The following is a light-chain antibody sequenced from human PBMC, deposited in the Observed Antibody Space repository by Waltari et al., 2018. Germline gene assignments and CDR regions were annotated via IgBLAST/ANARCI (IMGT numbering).Light chain of an antibody. Sequence: IVLTHSPNTLSLCPGQRTTLSCRASQTINNNFLVWYQQKPGQAPRLIIHGASSRATGFPDRFSGSGSGTDFTLTISSLKPEDSAVYYCQQYDGSVLTFGGGTKVEI. CDR2: GAS. J-gene: IGKJ4*01. V-gene: IGKV3-20*01. CDR1: QTINNNF. CDR3: QQYDGSVLT.